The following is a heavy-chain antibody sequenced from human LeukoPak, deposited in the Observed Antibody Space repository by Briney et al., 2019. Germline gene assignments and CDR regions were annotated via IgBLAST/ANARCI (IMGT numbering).Heavy chain of an antibody. V-gene: IGHV3-64D*06. Sequence: GGSLRLSCSASGFTFSSYAMHWVRQAPGKGLEYVSAISGNGGSTYYADSVKGRFTISRDNSKNTLYLQMSSLRAEDTAVYYCVKVFYEVATNTPFDYWGQGTLVTVSS. D-gene: IGHD5-24*01. CDR1: GFTFSSYA. J-gene: IGHJ4*02. CDR3: VKVFYEVATNTPFDY. CDR2: ISGNGGST.